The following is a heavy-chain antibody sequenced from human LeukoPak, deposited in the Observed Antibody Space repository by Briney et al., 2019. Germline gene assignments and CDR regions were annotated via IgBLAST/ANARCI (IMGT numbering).Heavy chain of an antibody. D-gene: IGHD3-22*01. V-gene: IGHV3-48*03. CDR1: GFTFSSYE. CDR3: AREASTYYYDSSGYDDAFDI. J-gene: IGHJ3*02. Sequence: GGSLRLSCAASGFTFSSYEMNWVRQAPGKGLEWVSYISSSGSTIYYADSVKGRFTISRDNAKNSLYLQMNSLRAEDTAVYYCAREASTYYYDSSGYDDAFDIWRQGTMVTVSS. CDR2: ISSSGSTI.